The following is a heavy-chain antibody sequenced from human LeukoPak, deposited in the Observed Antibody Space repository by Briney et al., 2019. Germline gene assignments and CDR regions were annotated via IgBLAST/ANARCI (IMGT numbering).Heavy chain of an antibody. D-gene: IGHD3-3*01. CDR2: IKQDGSEK. CDR3: ARVPFWSGYHVVDY. Sequence: PGGSLRLSCAASGFTFSSYWMSWVRQAPGKGLEWVANIKQDGSEKYYVDSVKGRFTISRDNAKNSLCLQMNSLRAEDTAVYYCARVPFWSGYHVVDYWGQGTLVTVSS. V-gene: IGHV3-7*04. CDR1: GFTFSSYW. J-gene: IGHJ4*02.